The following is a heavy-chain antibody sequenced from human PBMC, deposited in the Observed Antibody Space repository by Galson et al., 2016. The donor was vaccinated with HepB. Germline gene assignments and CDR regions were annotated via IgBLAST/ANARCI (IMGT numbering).Heavy chain of an antibody. Sequence: PALVKPTQTVTLTCTFTGFSLTSPGMGVSWIRQPPGKALEWLARIDWDDDKYYTTFLRTRPTISKDTSRNQVALTMTNMDPMDTATYYCARMRVGDVYNPWYFDYWGQGTLIIVSS. V-gene: IGHV2-70*11. J-gene: IGHJ4*02. CDR1: GFSLTSPGMG. CDR3: ARMRVGDVYNPWYFDY. CDR2: IDWDDDK. D-gene: IGHD5-24*01.